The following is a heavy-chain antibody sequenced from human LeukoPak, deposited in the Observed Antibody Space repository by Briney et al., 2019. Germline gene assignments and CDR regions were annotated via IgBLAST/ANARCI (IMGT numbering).Heavy chain of an antibody. CDR1: SGSVSNGDYY. V-gene: IGHV4-61*08. D-gene: IGHD3-10*01. CDR3: ARSQNYYGSGDY. CDR2: IYYTGSA. J-gene: IGHJ4*02. Sequence: PSETLSLTCTVSSGSVSNGDYYWSWLRQPPGKALEWIGYIYYTGSACYNPSLGGRVTLSVDTSKNQFSVKLSSVTAADTAVYYCARSQNYYGSGDYWGQGTLVTVS.